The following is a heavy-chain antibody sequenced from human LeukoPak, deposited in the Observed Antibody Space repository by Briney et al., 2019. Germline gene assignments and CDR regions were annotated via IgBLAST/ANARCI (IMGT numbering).Heavy chain of an antibody. CDR3: ATAGPQWELYPVFDY. J-gene: IGHJ4*02. Sequence: GASVKVSCKVSGYTLTELSMHWVRQAPGKGLEWMGGFDPEDGETIYAQKFQGRVTMTEDTSTDTAYMELSSLRSEDTAVYYCATAGPQWELYPVFDYWGQGTLVTVSS. CDR1: GYTLTELS. V-gene: IGHV1-24*01. D-gene: IGHD1-26*01. CDR2: FDPEDGET.